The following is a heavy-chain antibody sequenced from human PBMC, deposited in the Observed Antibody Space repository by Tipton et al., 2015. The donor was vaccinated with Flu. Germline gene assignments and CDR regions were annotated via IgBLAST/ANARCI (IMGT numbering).Heavy chain of an antibody. J-gene: IGHJ5*02. CDR1: GDSIRSDFY. Sequence: GLVKPSETLSLTCTVSGDSIRSDFYWGWIRQPPGKGLEWIGNIFHTGNTYYNPSLKSRVSISVDRSKNQFSLKVISVTAADTAVYYCARRTYSNYVSDPENWFGPWGQGTLVTVSS. CDR3: ARRTYSNYVSDPENWFGP. CDR2: IFHTGNT. V-gene: IGHV4-38-2*02. D-gene: IGHD4-11*01.